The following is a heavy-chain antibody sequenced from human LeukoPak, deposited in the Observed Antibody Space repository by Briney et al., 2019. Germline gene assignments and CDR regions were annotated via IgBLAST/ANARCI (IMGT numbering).Heavy chain of an antibody. CDR3: ARGRITMIVHDAFDI. V-gene: IGHV4-39*07. D-gene: IGHD3-22*01. CDR1: GGSISSGSYY. Sequence: SETLSLTCTVSGGSISSGSYYWSWIRQPPGIGLEWIGEVNHSGITNYNPSLKSRVTISVDTSKNQFSLKLSSVTAADTAVYYCARGRITMIVHDAFDIWGQGTMVTVSS. CDR2: VNHSGIT. J-gene: IGHJ3*02.